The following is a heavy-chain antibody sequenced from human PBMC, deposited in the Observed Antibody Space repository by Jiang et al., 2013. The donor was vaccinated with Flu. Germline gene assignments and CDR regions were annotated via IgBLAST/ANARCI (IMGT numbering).Heavy chain of an antibody. Sequence: WDDDKRYSPSLKSRLTITKDTSKNQVVLTMTNMDPVDTATYYCAHRPQYYSNYVFDYWGQGTLVTVSS. D-gene: IGHD4-11*01. CDR2: WDDDK. CDR3: AHRPQYYSNYVFDY. V-gene: IGHV2-5*02. J-gene: IGHJ4*02.